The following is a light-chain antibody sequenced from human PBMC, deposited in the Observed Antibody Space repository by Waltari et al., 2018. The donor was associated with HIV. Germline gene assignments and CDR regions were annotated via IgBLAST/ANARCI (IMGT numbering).Light chain of an antibody. J-gene: IGKJ4*01. CDR1: EDANIW. V-gene: IGKV1D-16*01. Sequence: DIQLTQSPSSVSASIGDRVTITCRAAEDANIWLAWYHQRPGEAPRSLIYAAFTLQGGDPSRFSGSGFGTHFTLTIDNMQPEDFGTYYCQQYNRFPATFGGGTTVDI. CDR2: AAF. CDR3: QQYNRFPAT.